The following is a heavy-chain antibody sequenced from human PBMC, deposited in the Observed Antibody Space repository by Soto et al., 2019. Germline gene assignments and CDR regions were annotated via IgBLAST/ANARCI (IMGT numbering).Heavy chain of an antibody. Sequence: GSLRLSCAASGLTISNAWMNWVRQAPGKGLEWVGRIKTNTEGGTTDYAAAVKGRFTVSRDDSKNTLYLQMNSLKTEDTAVYYCTTGSVEGVWGQGTMVTVSS. D-gene: IGHD2-15*01. CDR3: TTGSVEGV. J-gene: IGHJ6*02. CDR1: GLTISNAW. V-gene: IGHV3-15*07. CDR2: IKTNTEGGTT.